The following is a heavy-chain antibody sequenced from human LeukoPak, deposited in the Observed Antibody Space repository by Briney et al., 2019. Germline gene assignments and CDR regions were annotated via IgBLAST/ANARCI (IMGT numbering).Heavy chain of an antibody. Sequence: SETLSLTCTVSGGSVSTSSYYWGWIRQPPGKDLEWIGSIYYGGSTYYNPSLKSRVTISVDTSKNQFSLKLSSVTAADTAVYYCASGSPFYGMDVWGQGTTVTVSS. D-gene: IGHD6-25*01. J-gene: IGHJ6*02. CDR3: ASGSPFYGMDV. V-gene: IGHV4-39*07. CDR2: IYYGGST. CDR1: GGSVSTSSYY.